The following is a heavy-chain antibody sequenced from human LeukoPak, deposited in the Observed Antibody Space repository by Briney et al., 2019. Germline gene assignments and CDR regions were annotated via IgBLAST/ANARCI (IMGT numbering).Heavy chain of an antibody. CDR3: ARVTYNGYQHFDY. D-gene: IGHD3-10*01. V-gene: IGHV4-39*07. Sequence: TSETLSLTCIVSGGSISTNTYYWGWIRLPPGKGLEWIGEIHHRGTTYYNPSLRSRVTISVDTSKNQFSLRLTSVTAADTAVYYCARVTYNGYQHFDYWGQGNLVTVS. CDR1: GGSISTNTYY. J-gene: IGHJ4*02. CDR2: IHHRGTT.